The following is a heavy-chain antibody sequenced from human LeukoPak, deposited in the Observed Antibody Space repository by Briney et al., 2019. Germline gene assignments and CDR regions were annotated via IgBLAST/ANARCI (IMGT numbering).Heavy chain of an antibody. V-gene: IGHV3-23*01. D-gene: IGHD3-3*01. J-gene: IGHJ2*01. CDR3: ARDFWDDFEYFDL. CDR1: GFTFTSHA. Sequence: GGSLRLSCAASGFTFTSHAVSWVRQAPGKGLKWTLAISGSGDSTYYADSVKGRFTISRDNSRNTVYLQMNSLRAEDTAVYYCARDFWDDFEYFDLWGRGTLVTVSS. CDR2: ISGSGDST.